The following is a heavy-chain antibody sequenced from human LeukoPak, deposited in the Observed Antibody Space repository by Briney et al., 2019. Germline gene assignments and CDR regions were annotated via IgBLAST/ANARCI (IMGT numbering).Heavy chain of an antibody. CDR2: ISSSGSPI. CDR1: EFTFGSYE. D-gene: IGHD6-13*01. V-gene: IGHV3-48*03. Sequence: PVGSLRRYSVAPEFTFGSYEMNSVRQAPGKGPEWVSYISSSGSPIKYADSVKGRFTISRDNAKNSLYPQMNSLRAEDTAVYYCARPAGSNWYYFGYWGQGAMVTVSS. J-gene: IGHJ4*02. CDR3: ARPAGSNWYYFGY.